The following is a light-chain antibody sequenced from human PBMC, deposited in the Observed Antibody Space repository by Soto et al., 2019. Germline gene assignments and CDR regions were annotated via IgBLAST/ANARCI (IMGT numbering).Light chain of an antibody. V-gene: IGKV3-11*01. J-gene: IGKJ5*01. CDR2: GAF. CDR3: QQRNIWPPVT. Sequence: EIVLTQSPATLSLSPGERATLSCRASQSVSSYLAWYQQKPGQAPRLLIYGAFNRATGIPAGFSGSGSGTDFTLTINSLEPEDFAVYYCQQRNIWPPVTFGQGTRLE. CDR1: QSVSSY.